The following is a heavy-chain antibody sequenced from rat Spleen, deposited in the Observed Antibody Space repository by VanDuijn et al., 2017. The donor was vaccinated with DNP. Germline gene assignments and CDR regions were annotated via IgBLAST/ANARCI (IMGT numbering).Heavy chain of an antibody. CDR2: IGSAAYAP. CDR1: GFTFSNSD. CDR3: ARWNSGHFDY. D-gene: IGHD4-3*01. J-gene: IGHJ2*01. Sequence: EVQLVESGGGLVQPGRSLQLSCAASGFTFSNSDMAWVRQAPTKGLEWVAYIGSAAYAPYYGDSVKGRFTISRDNAKSTLYLYLDRLRSEDSATYYCARWNSGHFDYWGQGVMVPVSS. V-gene: IGHV5-25*01.